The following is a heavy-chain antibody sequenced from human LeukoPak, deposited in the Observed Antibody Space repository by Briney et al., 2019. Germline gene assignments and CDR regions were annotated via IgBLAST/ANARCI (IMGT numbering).Heavy chain of an antibody. D-gene: IGHD6-19*01. Sequence: ASVKVSCKAPGYTFTGYYMHWVRQAPGQGLEWMGWINPNSGGTNYAQKFQGRVTMTRDTSISTAYMELSRLRSDDTAVYYCARDLGSGWFPLDYWGKGTLVTVSS. CDR1: GYTFTGYY. CDR3: ARDLGSGWFPLDY. J-gene: IGHJ4*02. CDR2: INPNSGGT. V-gene: IGHV1-2*02.